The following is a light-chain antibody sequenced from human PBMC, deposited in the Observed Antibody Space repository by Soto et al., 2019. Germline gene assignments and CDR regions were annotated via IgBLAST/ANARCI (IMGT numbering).Light chain of an antibody. Sequence: DIQMTQSLPTLSASVGDRVTITCQASQDIGNCLSWYQQKPGKGPKLLIFDASNLETGVPSMFSGSGSGTDFTFTISSLQPEAIATYYCQQYDNLTLTFGGGTKVEIK. CDR1: QDIGNC. J-gene: IGKJ4*01. CDR3: QQYDNLTLT. CDR2: DAS. V-gene: IGKV1-33*01.